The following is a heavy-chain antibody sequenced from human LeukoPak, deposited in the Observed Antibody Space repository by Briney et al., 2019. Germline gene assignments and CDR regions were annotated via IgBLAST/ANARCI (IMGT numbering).Heavy chain of an antibody. Sequence: PSETLSLTCVVYGGLFSGYYWSWIRQPPGKGLEWIGYIYTSGSTNYNPSLKSRVTISVDTSKNQFSLKLSSVTAADTAVYYCARLPANWGSEWFDPWGQGTLVTVSS. J-gene: IGHJ5*02. CDR3: ARLPANWGSEWFDP. V-gene: IGHV4-4*09. CDR2: IYTSGST. CDR1: GGLFSGYY. D-gene: IGHD7-27*01.